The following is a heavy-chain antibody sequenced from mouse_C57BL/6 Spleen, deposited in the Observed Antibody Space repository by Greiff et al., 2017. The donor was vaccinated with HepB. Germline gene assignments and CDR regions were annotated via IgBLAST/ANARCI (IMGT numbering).Heavy chain of an antibody. CDR1: GFTFSDYG. V-gene: IGHV5-17*01. Sequence: EVMLVESGGGLVKPGGSLKLSCAASGFTFSDYGMHWVRQAPEKGLEWVAYISSGSSTIYYADTVKGRFTISRDNAKDTLCLQMTSLRSEDTAMYYCANLRLGSWGQGTSVTVSS. CDR2: ISSGSSTI. D-gene: IGHD1-1*01. J-gene: IGHJ4*01. CDR3: ANLRLGS.